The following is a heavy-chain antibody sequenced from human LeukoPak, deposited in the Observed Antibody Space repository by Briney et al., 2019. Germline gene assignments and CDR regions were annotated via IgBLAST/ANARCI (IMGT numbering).Heavy chain of an antibody. J-gene: IGHJ5*02. CDR3: ARGPQYYYDSSGNSDWFDP. CDR2: MNPNSGNT. D-gene: IGHD3-22*01. CDR1: GYTSTSYD. V-gene: IGHV1-8*01. Sequence: GASVKVSCKASGYTSTSYDINWVRQATGQGLEWMGWMNPNSGNTGYAQKFQGRVTMTRNTSISTAYMELSSLRSEDTAVYYCARGPQYYYDSSGNSDWFDPWGQGTLVTVSS.